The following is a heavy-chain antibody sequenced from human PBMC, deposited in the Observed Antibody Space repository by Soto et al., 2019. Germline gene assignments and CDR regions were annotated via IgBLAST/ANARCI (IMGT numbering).Heavy chain of an antibody. CDR2: IYHSGST. D-gene: IGHD6-19*01. CDR1: GGSISSSNW. CDR3: ARVGVGQWQIFDY. J-gene: IGHJ4*02. Sequence: PSETLSLTCAVSGGSISSSNWWSWVRQPPGKGLEWIGEIYHSGSTNYNPSLKSRVTISVDKSKNQFSLKLSSVTAADTAVYYCARVGVGQWQIFDYWGQGTLVTVSS. V-gene: IGHV4-4*02.